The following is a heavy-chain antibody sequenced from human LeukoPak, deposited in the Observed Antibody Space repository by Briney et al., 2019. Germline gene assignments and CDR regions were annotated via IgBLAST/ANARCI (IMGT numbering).Heavy chain of an antibody. V-gene: IGHV3-21*01. CDR3: ARDRQQWLIRGGDH. CDR1: GFTFSSYS. D-gene: IGHD6-19*01. J-gene: IGHJ4*02. CDR2: ITSSSTYM. Sequence: GGSLRLSCAASGFTFSSYSMTWVRQAPGKGLEWVSSITSSSTYMYYADSVKGRFSISRDNARNSLHLQMNSLTPDDTAVYYCARDRQQWLIRGGDHWGQGTLVTVSS.